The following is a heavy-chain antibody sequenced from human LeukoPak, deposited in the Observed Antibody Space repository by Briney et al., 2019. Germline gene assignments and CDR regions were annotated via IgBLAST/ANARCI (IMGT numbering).Heavy chain of an antibody. CDR1: GFTFSSYE. CDR2: ISSSGSTI. Sequence: GGSLRLSCAASGFTFSSYEMTWVRQAPGKGLEWVSYISSSGSTIYYADSVKGRFTISRDNAKNSLYLQMNSLRAEDTAVYYCARVNQGAFDIWGQGTMVTVSS. V-gene: IGHV3-48*03. J-gene: IGHJ3*02. CDR3: ARVNQGAFDI.